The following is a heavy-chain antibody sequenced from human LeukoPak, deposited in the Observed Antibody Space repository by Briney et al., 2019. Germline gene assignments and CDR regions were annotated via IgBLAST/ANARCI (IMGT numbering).Heavy chain of an antibody. CDR2: ISGSGSAM. Sequence: GGSLRLSCAASGFTFSRYSMNWVRQAPGKGLEWISYISGSGSAMYYADSVKGRFTISRDNAKNSLYLQMNSLRAEDTAVYYCARDLLITMIVTMDVWGKGTTVTVSS. J-gene: IGHJ6*04. V-gene: IGHV3-48*01. CDR3: ARDLLITMIVTMDV. D-gene: IGHD3-22*01. CDR1: GFTFSRYS.